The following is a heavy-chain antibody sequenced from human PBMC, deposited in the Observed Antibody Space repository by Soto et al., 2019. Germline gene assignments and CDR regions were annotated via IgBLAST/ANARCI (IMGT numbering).Heavy chain of an antibody. CDR2: IYSGGST. CDR1: LFTFSSNY. Sequence: GGSLRLSYPASLFTFSSNYVTWGGQAPGKGLEWVALIYSGGSTYYADSVKGRFTISRDNSKNTLYLQMNSLRDDDTAVYYCARDSSYYEGMVDCWGQGTLVSVSS. CDR3: ARDSSYYEGMVDC. D-gene: IGHD1-26*01. J-gene: IGHJ4*02. V-gene: IGHV3-53*01.